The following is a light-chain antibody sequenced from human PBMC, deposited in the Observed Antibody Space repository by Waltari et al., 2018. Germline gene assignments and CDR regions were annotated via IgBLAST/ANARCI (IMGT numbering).Light chain of an antibody. CDR3: QHYLRLPAT. V-gene: IGKV3-20*01. J-gene: IGKJ1*01. CDR2: GAS. CDR1: QSVPRT. Sequence: CRASQSVPRTLAWYQQKPGQAPRLLIYGASNRATGIPDRFSGSGSGTDFSLTISRLEPEDFAVYYCQHYLRLPATFGQGTKVEIK.